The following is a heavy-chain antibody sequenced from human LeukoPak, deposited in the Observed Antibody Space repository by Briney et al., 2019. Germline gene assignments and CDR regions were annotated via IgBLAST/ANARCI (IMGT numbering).Heavy chain of an antibody. CDR1: GGSISSSSYY. D-gene: IGHD5-12*01. CDR3: ARVATSDAFDI. V-gene: IGHV4-39*01. CDR2: IYYSGST. J-gene: IGHJ3*02. Sequence: PSETLSLTCTVSGGSISSSSYYWGWIRQPPGKGLEWIGTIYYSGSTYYKPSLKSRVTISVDTSKNQFSLKLSSVTAADMAVYYCARVATSDAFDIWGQGAMVTVSS.